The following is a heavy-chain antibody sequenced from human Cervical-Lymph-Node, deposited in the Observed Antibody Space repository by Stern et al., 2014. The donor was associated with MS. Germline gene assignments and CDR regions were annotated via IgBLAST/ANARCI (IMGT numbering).Heavy chain of an antibody. CDR2: IVVGSGNT. J-gene: IGHJ3*02. CDR1: GFTFTSSA. Sequence: QMQLVQSGPEVKKPGTSVKVSCKASGFTFTSSAVQWVRQARGQRLEWIGRIVVGSGNTNYAQKFQERVTITRDMSTSTAYMELSSLRSEDTAVYYCAAVPDYYDSSGYDAFDIWGQGTMVTVSS. V-gene: IGHV1-58*01. CDR3: AAVPDYYDSSGYDAFDI. D-gene: IGHD3-22*01.